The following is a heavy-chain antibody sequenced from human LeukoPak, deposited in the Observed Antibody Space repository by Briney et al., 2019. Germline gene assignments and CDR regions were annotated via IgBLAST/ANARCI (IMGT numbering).Heavy chain of an antibody. CDR2: ISGSGGST. CDR1: GFTFSSYA. V-gene: IGHV3-23*01. CDR3: AKPPNDGDYPWYLDY. Sequence: GGSLRLSCAASGFTFSSYAMSWVRQAPGKGLEWVSAISGSGGSTYYADSVKGRFTISRDNSKNTLYLQMNSLRAEDTAVYYCAKPPNDGDYPWYLDYWGQGTLVTVSS. J-gene: IGHJ4*02. D-gene: IGHD4-17*01.